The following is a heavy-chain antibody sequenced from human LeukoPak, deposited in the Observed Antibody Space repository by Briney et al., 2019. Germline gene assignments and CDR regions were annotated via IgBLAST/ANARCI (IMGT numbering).Heavy chain of an antibody. J-gene: IGHJ4*02. D-gene: IGHD4-17*01. Sequence: GGSLRLFCAASGFTFSSSGMHGVRQARSKGPAGVAVIWYDGSTKYYADSVKGRFTISRDNSKNTLYLQMNSLRAEDTAVYYCARDPYGDYLPDYWGQGTLVTVSS. V-gene: IGHV3-33*01. CDR1: GFTFSSSG. CDR3: ARDPYGDYLPDY. CDR2: IWYDGSTK.